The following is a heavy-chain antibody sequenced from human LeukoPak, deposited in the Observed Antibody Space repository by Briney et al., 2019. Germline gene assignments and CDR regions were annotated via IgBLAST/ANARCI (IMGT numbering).Heavy chain of an antibody. CDR2: ISGSGGST. J-gene: IGHJ4*02. V-gene: IGHV3-23*01. Sequence: GGSLRLSCAASGFTFSSFAINWVRQAPGKGLEWVSGISGSGGSTYYADSVKGRFTISRDNSKNTLYLQMNSLRAEDTAVYYCAKRYYDYVWGGDTYYFDYWGQGTLVTVSS. D-gene: IGHD3-16*01. CDR1: GFTFSSFA. CDR3: AKRYYDYVWGGDTYYFDY.